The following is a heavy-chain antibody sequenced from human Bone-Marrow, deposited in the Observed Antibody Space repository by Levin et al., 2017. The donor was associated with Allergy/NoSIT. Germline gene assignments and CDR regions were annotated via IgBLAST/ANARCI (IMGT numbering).Heavy chain of an antibody. D-gene: IGHD6-19*01. CDR1: GGTSSSYD. CDR3: ARDGIVVATIDGFDI. V-gene: IGHV1-69*01. CDR2: IIPIFSTV. J-gene: IGHJ3*02. Sequence: KISCKASGGTSSSYDINWVRQAPGQGLEWMGGIIPIFSTVNYAPKFRGRLTITADEATRTAYMELSSLTSEDTAVYYCARDGIVVATIDGFDIWGQGTMVTVSS.